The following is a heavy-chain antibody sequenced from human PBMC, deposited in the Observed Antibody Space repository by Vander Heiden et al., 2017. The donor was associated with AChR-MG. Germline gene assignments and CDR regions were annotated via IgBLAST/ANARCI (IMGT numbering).Heavy chain of an antibody. D-gene: IGHD3-3*01. CDR1: GFTFSSYW. J-gene: IGHJ6*02. V-gene: IGHV3-7*01. CDR2: IKQDGSEK. Sequence: EVQLVESGGGLVQPGGSLRLSCAASGFTFSSYWMSWVRQAPGKGLEWVANIKQDGSEKYYVDSVKGRFTISRDNAKNSLYLQMNSLRAEDTAVYYCARDPITIFGVVISFYGMDVWGQGTTVTVSS. CDR3: ARDPITIFGVVISFYGMDV.